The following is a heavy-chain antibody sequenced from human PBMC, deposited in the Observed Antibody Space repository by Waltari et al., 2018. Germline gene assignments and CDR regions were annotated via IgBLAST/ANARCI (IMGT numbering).Heavy chain of an antibody. CDR1: GYTFTSYY. CDR3: ARAQGALNGYSYGGSKYYFDY. Sequence: QVQLVQSGAEVKKPGASVKVSCKASGYTFTSYYMHWVRQAPGQGLEWMGIINPSGGSTSYAQKFQGRVTMTRDTSTSTGYMELSSLRSEDTAVYYCARAQGALNGYSYGGSKYYFDYWGQGTLVTVSS. J-gene: IGHJ4*02. CDR2: INPSGGST. V-gene: IGHV1-46*01. D-gene: IGHD5-18*01.